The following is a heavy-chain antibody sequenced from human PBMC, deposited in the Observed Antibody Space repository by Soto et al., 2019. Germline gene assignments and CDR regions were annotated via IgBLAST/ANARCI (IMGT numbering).Heavy chain of an antibody. D-gene: IGHD1-26*01. J-gene: IGHJ6*02. CDR1: GGTFSSYA. V-gene: IGHV1-69*01. CDR2: IIPIFGTA. Sequence: QVQLVQSGAEVKKPGSSVKVSCKASGGTFSSYAISWVRQAPGQGLEWMGGIIPIFGTANYAQKFQGRVTITADESTSKAYMELSSLSSEDTAVYYCVRDSGSYGIYYTYGMDFWGQGTTVTVSS. CDR3: VRDSGSYGIYYTYGMDF.